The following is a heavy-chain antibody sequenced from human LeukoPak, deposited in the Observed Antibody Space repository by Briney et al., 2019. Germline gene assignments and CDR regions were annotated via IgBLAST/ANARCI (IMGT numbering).Heavy chain of an antibody. CDR2: FDPEDGET. CDR3: ATDPPKYCSGGSCYAPLFRDY. Sequence: ASVKVSCKVSGYTLTELSMHWVRQAPGKGLEWMGGFDPEDGETIYAQKFQGRVTMTEDTSTDTAYMELSSLRSEDTAVYYCATDPPKYCSGGSCYAPLFRDYWGQGTLVTVSS. J-gene: IGHJ4*02. CDR1: GYTLTELS. D-gene: IGHD2-15*01. V-gene: IGHV1-24*01.